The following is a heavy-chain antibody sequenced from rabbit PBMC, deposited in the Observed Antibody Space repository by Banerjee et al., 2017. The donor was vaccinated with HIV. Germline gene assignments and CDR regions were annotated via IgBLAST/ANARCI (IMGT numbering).Heavy chain of an antibody. CDR3: ARDLAAVTGWNFNL. D-gene: IGHD7-1*01. CDR1: GFSFSSDG. J-gene: IGHJ4*01. V-gene: IGHV1S45*01. CDR2: IYTGNSDT. Sequence: QEQLEESGGGLVKPEGSLTLTCTASGFSFSSDGVSWVRQAPGKGLEWIGYIYTGNSDTYYASWAKGRFTISTTSSATVTLRMTSLTAADTATYFCARDLAAVTGWNFNLWGPGTLVTVS.